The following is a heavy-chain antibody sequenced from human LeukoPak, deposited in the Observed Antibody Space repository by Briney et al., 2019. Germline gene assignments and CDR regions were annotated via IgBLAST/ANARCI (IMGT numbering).Heavy chain of an antibody. D-gene: IGHD4-17*01. J-gene: IGHJ4*02. CDR3: AKGHGDYKGNYFDY. CDR1: GFTFSSYA. V-gene: IGHV3-23*01. CDR2: ISGSGDRA. Sequence: AGGSLRLSCAASGFTFSSYAMSWVRQAPGKGLEWVSDISGSGDRANYADSLKGRFTISRDNSKRTLYLQMDSLRAEDTAVYYCAKGHGDYKGNYFDYWGQGTLVTVSS.